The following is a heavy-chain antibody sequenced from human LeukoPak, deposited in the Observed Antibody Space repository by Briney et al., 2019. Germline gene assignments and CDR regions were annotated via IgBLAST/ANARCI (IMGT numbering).Heavy chain of an antibody. Sequence: GGSLRLSCAASGFTFSTYAMNWVRQAPGKGLNWVSGISGSGDSTLYADSVKGRFTISRDNSKKTLYLQMNSLRADDTAVYYCAKDARWLAPGTFDICGQGTMVTVS. V-gene: IGHV3-23*01. CDR1: GFTFSTYA. CDR2: ISGSGDST. D-gene: IGHD6-19*01. J-gene: IGHJ3*02. CDR3: AKDARWLAPGTFDI.